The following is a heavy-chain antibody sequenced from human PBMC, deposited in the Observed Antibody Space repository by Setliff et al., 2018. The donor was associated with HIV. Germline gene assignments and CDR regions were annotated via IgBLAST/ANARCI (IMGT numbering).Heavy chain of an antibody. CDR1: GYTFTDYY. CDR2: INPNSGGT. Sequence: GASVKVSCKASGYTFTDYYIHWVRQAPGQGLEWMGRINPNSGGTNYAQKFQGRVTITRDASISTTYMELSRPTSDDTAVYYCASDIAVIPAASQVGGFDIWGQGT. CDR3: ASDIAVIPAASQVGGFDI. D-gene: IGHD2-2*01. V-gene: IGHV1-2*06. J-gene: IGHJ3*02.